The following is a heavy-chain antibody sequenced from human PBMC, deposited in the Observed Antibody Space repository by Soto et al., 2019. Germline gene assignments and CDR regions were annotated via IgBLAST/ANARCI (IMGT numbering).Heavy chain of an antibody. V-gene: IGHV1-69*01. Sequence: QVQLVQSGAEVKKPGSSVKVSCKASGGTFSSYAIRWVRQAPGQGLEWMGGIIPIFGTANYAQKFQGRVTIPAAESTSTAYMEPSSLRSEDPAVYGCAACMVRGVIFPDYWGQGSLVTFSS. CDR3: AACMVRGVIFPDY. CDR2: IIPIFGTA. J-gene: IGHJ4*02. CDR1: GGTFSSYA. D-gene: IGHD3-10*01.